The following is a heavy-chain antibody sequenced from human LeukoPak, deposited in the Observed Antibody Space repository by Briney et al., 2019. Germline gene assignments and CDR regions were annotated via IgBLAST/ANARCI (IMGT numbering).Heavy chain of an antibody. D-gene: IGHD3-10*01. CDR2: ISGSGGSP. V-gene: IGHV3-23*01. CDR3: AKEAYYYGSGSYYHPLDY. CDR1: GFTFSSYA. J-gene: IGHJ4*02. Sequence: PGGSLRLSCAASGFTFSSYAMSWVRQAPGKGLEWVSAISGSGGSPYYADSVKGRFTISRDNSKNTLYLQMNSLRAEDTAVYYCAKEAYYYGSGSYYHPLDYWGQGTLVTVSS.